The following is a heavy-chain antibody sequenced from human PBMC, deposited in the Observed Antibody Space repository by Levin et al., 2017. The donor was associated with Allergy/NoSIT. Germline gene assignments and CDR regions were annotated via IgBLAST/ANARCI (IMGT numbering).Heavy chain of an antibody. CDR2: INPNSGGT. J-gene: IGHJ4*02. Sequence: GESLKISCKASGYTFTGYYMHWVRQAPGQGLEWMGRINPNSGGTNYAQKFQGRVTMTRDTSISTAYMELSRLRSDDTAVYYCARVGRGGVATRFDYWGQGTLVTVSS. D-gene: IGHD5-12*01. CDR1: GYTFTGYY. CDR3: ARVGRGGVATRFDY. V-gene: IGHV1-2*06.